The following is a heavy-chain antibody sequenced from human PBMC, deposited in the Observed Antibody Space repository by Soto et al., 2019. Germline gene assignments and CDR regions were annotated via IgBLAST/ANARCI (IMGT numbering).Heavy chain of an antibody. V-gene: IGHV1-46*01. CDR1: GYTFTSYY. CDR2: INPSGGST. J-gene: IGHJ6*02. CDR3: ARDQDGYKRYYYYYMDV. Sequence: ASLKVSCKASGYTFTSYYMHWVRQAPGQGLEWMGIINPSGGSTSYAQKFQGRVTMTRDTSTSTVYLELSSLRSEDTAVYYCARDQDGYKRYYYYYMDVWGQGTTVTVSS. D-gene: IGHD5-12*01.